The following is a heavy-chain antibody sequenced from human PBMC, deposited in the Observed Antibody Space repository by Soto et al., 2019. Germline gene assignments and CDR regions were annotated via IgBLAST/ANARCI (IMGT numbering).Heavy chain of an antibody. V-gene: IGHV2-70*01. CDR1: GFSLSTSEMC. CDR2: IDWDDDK. D-gene: IGHD3-10*01. Sequence: SGPTLLNPTQTLTLTCTFSGFSLSTSEMCVSWIRQPPGKALEWLALIDWDDDKYYSTSLKTRLTISKDTSKKQVVLTMTSMDPVDTATYFCARTTRSGSSSYAFDIWGQGTMVTVSS. CDR3: ARTTRSGSSSYAFDI. J-gene: IGHJ3*02.